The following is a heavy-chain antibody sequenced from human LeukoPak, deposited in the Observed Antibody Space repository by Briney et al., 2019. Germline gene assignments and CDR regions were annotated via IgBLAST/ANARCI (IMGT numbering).Heavy chain of an antibody. J-gene: IGHJ4*02. Sequence: SETLSLTCGVSGGSITTTNWWTWVRQPPGKGLEWIGEVHLDGRTNYNPSLESRLAISVDLSENHISLRLTSVTAADTAVYYCAREGGFYRPLDYSGQGTLVTVSS. V-gene: IGHV4-4*02. CDR2: VHLDGRT. CDR1: GGSITTTNW. D-gene: IGHD3-3*01. CDR3: AREGGFYRPLDY.